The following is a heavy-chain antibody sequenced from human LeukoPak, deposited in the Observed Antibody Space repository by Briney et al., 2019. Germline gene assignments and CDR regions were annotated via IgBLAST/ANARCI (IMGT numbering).Heavy chain of an antibody. CDR2: INSDGSSI. V-gene: IGHV3-74*01. CDR1: GFTFSSYW. CDR3: ARPIYYYDSSGLLDY. Sequence: GGSLRLSCAASGFTFSSYWMPWVRQAPGKGLVWVSRINSDGSSISYADSVKGRFTISRDNAKNTLYLQMNSLRAEDTAVYYCARPIYYYDSSGLLDYWGQGTLVTVSS. D-gene: IGHD3-22*01. J-gene: IGHJ4*02.